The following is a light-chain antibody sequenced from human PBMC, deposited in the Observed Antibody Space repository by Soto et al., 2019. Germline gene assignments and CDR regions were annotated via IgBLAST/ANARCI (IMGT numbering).Light chain of an antibody. CDR1: QSNSSW. CDR2: DAS. V-gene: IGKV1-5*01. CDR3: QQYNSSPYT. Sequence: DIQMTQSPSTLSASVGDRVTITCRASQSNSSWLAWYQQKPGKTPKLLIYDASSLESGVPSRFSGSGSGTEFTLTISSLQPDDFATYYCQQYNSSPYTFGQGTKLEIK. J-gene: IGKJ2*01.